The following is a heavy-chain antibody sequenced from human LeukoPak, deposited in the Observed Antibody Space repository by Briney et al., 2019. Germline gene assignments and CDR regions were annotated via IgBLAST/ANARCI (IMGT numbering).Heavy chain of an antibody. V-gene: IGHV3-30*18. CDR2: ISYDGSNK. D-gene: IGHD1-1*01. CDR3: AKDRTIV. CDR1: GFTFSSYG. J-gene: IGHJ6*02. Sequence: GGSLRLSCAASGFTFSSYGMHWVRQAPGKGLEWVAVISYDGSNKYYADSVKGRFTISRDNSKNTLYLQMNSLRAEDTAVYYCAKDRTIVWGQGTTVTVSS.